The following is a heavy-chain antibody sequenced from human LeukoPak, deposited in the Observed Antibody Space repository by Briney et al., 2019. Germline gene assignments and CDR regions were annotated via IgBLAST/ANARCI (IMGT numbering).Heavy chain of an antibody. CDR1: GFTASTYG. V-gene: IGHV3-23*01. J-gene: IGHJ6*02. D-gene: IGHD1-1*01. CDR3: AKGSRTGQFPMDV. CDR2: IVGGAGYT. Sequence: PGGSLRLSCAASGFTASTYGVSWVRQAPGKGLQWVSAIVGGAGYTFYADSVKGRFTISRDNSWNSLYLQMNSLRDDDTAVYYCAKGSRTGQFPMDVWGQETTVTVSS.